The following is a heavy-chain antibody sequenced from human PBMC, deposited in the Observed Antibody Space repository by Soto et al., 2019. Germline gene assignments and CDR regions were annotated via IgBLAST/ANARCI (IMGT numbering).Heavy chain of an antibody. CDR2: ISGSGGST. CDR3: AKIVALDYSNYR. CDR1: GFTFSSYG. Sequence: GGSLRLSCAASGFTFSSYGMSWVRQAPGKGLERVSAISGSGGSTYYADSVKGRFTISRDNSKNTLYLQMNSLRAEDTSVYYCAKIVALDYSNYRWGQETLVTVSS. D-gene: IGHD4-4*01. J-gene: IGHJ4*02. V-gene: IGHV3-23*01.